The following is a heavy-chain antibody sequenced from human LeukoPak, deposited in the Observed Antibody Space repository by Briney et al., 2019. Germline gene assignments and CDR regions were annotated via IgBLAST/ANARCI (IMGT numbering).Heavy chain of an antibody. V-gene: IGHV3-30-3*01. CDR2: ISYDGSNK. CDR1: GFTFSSYA. D-gene: IGHD1-26*01. CDR3: ARDMRPYSGSYPDAFDI. Sequence: GGSLRLSCAASGFTFSSYAMHWVRQAPGKGLEWVAVISYDGSNKYYADSVKGRFTISRDNSKNTLYLQMNSLRAEDTAVYYCARDMRPYSGSYPDAFDIWGQGIMVTVSS. J-gene: IGHJ3*02.